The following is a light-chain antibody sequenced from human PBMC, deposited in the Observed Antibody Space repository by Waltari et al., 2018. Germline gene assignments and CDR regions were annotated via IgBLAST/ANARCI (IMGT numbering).Light chain of an antibody. Sequence: DIQMTQSPSSQSASVGDRVTITCRTSQDINNDLNWFQQKPGKTPQRLIYGVSTLQSGVPTRFSDSGSGTVFTLTVSSLQPEDFGSYYCLEYNIVPFTFGPGTK. J-gene: IGKJ3*01. V-gene: IGKV1-17*01. CDR1: QDINND. CDR2: GVS. CDR3: LEYNIVPFT.